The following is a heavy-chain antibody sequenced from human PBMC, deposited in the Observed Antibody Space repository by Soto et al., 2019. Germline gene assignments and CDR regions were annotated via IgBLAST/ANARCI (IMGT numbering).Heavy chain of an antibody. Sequence: QLQESGPGLVKPSETLSLTCSDSGDSINRDKYYWGWIRQPPGKGLEWIGSIYYRGNTYYNPSLQTRVTISLDKSKSQFSLRLNSVTAADSAVYFCARLEGLATISYYFDFWGQGAQVTVSS. CDR2: IYYRGNT. D-gene: IGHD3-9*01. CDR3: ARLEGLATISYYFDF. CDR1: GDSINRDKYY. J-gene: IGHJ4*02. V-gene: IGHV4-39*01.